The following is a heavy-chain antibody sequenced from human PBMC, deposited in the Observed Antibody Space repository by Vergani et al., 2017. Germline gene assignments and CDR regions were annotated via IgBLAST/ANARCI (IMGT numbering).Heavy chain of an antibody. D-gene: IGHD3-3*01. CDR2: IDPSDSYT. V-gene: IGHV5-10-1*03. J-gene: IGHJ5*02. CDR1: GYSFTSYW. CDR3: ARGYYDFWSGYSGWFDP. Sequence: EVQLVQSGAEVKKPGESLRISCKGSGYSFTSYWISWVRQMPGKGLEWMGRIDPSDSYTNYSPSFQGHVTISADKSISTAYLQWSSLKASDTAMYYCARGYYDFWSGYSGWFDPWGQGTLVTVSS.